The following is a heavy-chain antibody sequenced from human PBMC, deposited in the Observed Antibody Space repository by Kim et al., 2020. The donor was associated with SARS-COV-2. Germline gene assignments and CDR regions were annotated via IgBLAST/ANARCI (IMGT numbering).Heavy chain of an antibody. CDR1: GVSMTSSNW. CDR2: ISHSGST. V-gene: IGHV4-4*02. Sequence: SETLSLTCAVSGVSMTSSNWWTWVRHPPGKGLEWIGEISHSGSTEYNPSLKSRVTISVDRSKNQFSLRLTSVTAADTAVYFCTRAVSSAWTLRDWFDPWGQGTLVTVSS. J-gene: IGHJ5*02. D-gene: IGHD3-22*01. CDR3: TRAVSSAWTLRDWFDP.